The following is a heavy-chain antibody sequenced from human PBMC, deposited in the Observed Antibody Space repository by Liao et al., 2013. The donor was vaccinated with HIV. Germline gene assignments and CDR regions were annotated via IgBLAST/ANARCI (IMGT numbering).Heavy chain of an antibody. J-gene: IGHJ6*03. D-gene: IGHD7-27*01. CDR3: ARGLGNWGSNYYYMDV. V-gene: IGHV4-34*01. CDR2: TTHTGGT. CDR1: PGSLSAYY. Sequence: QVQLQQWGAGLLKPSETLSLTCSVSPGSLSAYYWTWIRQPPGKGLEYIGETTHTGGTNYNPSLTGRATISLDTPKNQFSLTLTSVTAADTAIYFCARGLGNWGSNYYYMDVWGKGTTVIVS.